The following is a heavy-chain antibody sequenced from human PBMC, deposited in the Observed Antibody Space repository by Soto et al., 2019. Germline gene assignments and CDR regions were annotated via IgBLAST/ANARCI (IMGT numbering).Heavy chain of an antibody. D-gene: IGHD3-3*01. CDR1: GGSFSGYY. Sequence: SETLSLTCAVYGGSFSGYYWSWIRQPPGKGLEWIGEINHSGSTNYNPSLKSRVTISVDTSKNQFSLKLSSVTAADTAVYYCARGRRLGFLGLLLTGWFDHWGQGNLVTVS. J-gene: IGHJ5*02. CDR2: INHSGST. V-gene: IGHV4-34*01. CDR3: ARGRRLGFLGLLLTGWFDH.